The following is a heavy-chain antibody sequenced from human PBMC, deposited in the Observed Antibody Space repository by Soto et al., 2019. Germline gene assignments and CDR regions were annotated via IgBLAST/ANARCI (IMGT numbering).Heavy chain of an antibody. J-gene: IGHJ5*02. CDR2: IYHSGST. V-gene: IGHV4-30-2*01. CDR3: ARVSPSWFDP. Sequence: SETLSLTCAVSGGSISSGGYSWSWIRQPPGKGLEWIGYIYHSGSTYYNPSLKSRVTISVDRSKNQSSLRLSSVTAADTAVYYCARVSPSWFDPWGQGTLVTVSS. CDR1: GGSISSGGYS.